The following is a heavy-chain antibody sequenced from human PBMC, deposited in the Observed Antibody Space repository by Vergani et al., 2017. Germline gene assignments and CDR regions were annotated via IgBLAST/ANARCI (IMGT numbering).Heavy chain of an antibody. V-gene: IGHV1-69*13. CDR2: IIPIFGTA. D-gene: IGHD6-19*01. CDR1: GGTFSSYA. CDR3: ARTIAAGTAGAYSSGWIPFAY. Sequence: QVQLVQSGAEVKKPGSSVKVSCKASGGTFSSYAISWVRQAPGQGLEWMGRIIPIFGTANYAQKFQGRVTITADESTSTAYMELSSLRSEDTAVYYCARTIAAGTAGAYSSGWIPFAYWGQGTLVTVSS. J-gene: IGHJ4*02.